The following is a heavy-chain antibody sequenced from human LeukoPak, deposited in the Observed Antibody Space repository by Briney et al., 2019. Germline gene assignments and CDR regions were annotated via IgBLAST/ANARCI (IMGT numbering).Heavy chain of an antibody. CDR2: MHPNTGNT. J-gene: IGHJ6*03. V-gene: IGHV1-8*01. D-gene: IGHD4-11*01. CDR3: ARGPNYSNFGSAYYYYMDV. Sequence: VASVKVSCKISGYIFTTHEIFWVRQAAGQGLEWMGWMHPNTGNTDYAQKFQGRISMTRDTSIDTAYLDPGSLTSEDTAVYYCARGPNYSNFGSAYYYYMDVWGKGTTVTVSS. CDR1: GYIFTTHE.